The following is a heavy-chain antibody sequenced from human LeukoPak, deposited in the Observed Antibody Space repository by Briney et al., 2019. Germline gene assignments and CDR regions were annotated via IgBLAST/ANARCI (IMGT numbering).Heavy chain of an antibody. V-gene: IGHV3-30*04. D-gene: IGHD3-22*01. Sequence: PGGSPRLSCAASGYIFSTYGMQWVRQAPGKGLEWLGRISYEGRSKFYLDSVKGRFTPSRDNAKNTLYLQMNSLRAEDTAVYYCARDDSNGIDYWGQGTLVTVSS. CDR1: GYIFSTYG. J-gene: IGHJ4*02. CDR2: ISYEGRSK. CDR3: ARDDSNGIDY.